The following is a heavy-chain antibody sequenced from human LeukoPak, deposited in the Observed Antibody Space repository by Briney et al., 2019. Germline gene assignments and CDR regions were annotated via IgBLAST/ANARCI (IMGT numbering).Heavy chain of an antibody. Sequence: GGSLRLSCAASGFTFSSYAMSWVRQAPGKGLEWVSAISGSGGSTYYADSLKGRFTISKDPSKNTVILQMNSLTAGDTAVYYCAKDSHNGYFVSWGQGTLVTVSS. CDR3: AKDSHNGYFVS. CDR1: GFTFSSYA. V-gene: IGHV3-23*01. D-gene: IGHD2-8*01. J-gene: IGHJ4*02. CDR2: ISGSGGST.